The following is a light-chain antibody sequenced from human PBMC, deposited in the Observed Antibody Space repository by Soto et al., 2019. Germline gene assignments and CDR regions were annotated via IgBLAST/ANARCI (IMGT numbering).Light chain of an antibody. CDR1: SRDVGAYNC. J-gene: IGLJ1*01. Sequence: QSALAQPASVSGSPGQSITISCTGTSRDVGAYNCVSWYQQHPHRAPQVIIYKGTQRPSGVSNRFSGSTSGNAASLTISALQADDEADYFCCSSAPESTYVFGTGTKVTVL. V-gene: IGLV2-23*01. CDR2: KGT. CDR3: CSSAPESTYV.